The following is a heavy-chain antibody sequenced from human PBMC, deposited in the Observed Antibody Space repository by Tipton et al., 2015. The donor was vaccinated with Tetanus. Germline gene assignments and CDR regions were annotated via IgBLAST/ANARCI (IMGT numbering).Heavy chain of an antibody. CDR2: IYNNGNT. CDR3: ARGLPREPFYFDY. Sequence: TLSLTCTVSGDSISSGDFYWTWIRQAPGQGLEWIGYIYNNGNTYYNPSLLGRITISLDTSKNQFSLRLTSVTAADTAVYFCARGLPREPFYFDYWGQGKEVTVSS. D-gene: IGHD1-26*01. V-gene: IGHV4-30-4*01. J-gene: IGHJ4*02. CDR1: GDSISSGDFY.